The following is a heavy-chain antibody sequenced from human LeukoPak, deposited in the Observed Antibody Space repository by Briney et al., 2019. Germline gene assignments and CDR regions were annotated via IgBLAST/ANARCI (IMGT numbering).Heavy chain of an antibody. CDR1: GGSINSGDYY. J-gene: IGHJ4*02. CDR2: IYYNGYT. D-gene: IGHD1/OR15-1a*01. Sequence: KSSETLSLTCTVSGGSINSGDYYWSWIRQPPGKGLEWIGYIYYNGYTDYNPSLKSRVTISLHTSKNQFSLKLSSVTAADTAVYYCARDRHWTNDWVFDYWGQGTLVTVSS. V-gene: IGHV4-61*08. CDR3: ARDRHWTNDWVFDY.